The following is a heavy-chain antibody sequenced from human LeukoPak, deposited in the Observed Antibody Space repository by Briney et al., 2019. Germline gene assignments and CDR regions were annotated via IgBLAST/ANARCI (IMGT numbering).Heavy chain of an antibody. J-gene: IGHJ5*02. CDR2: ISAYNGNT. D-gene: IGHD2-2*01. V-gene: IGHV1-18*01. Sequence: GASVKVSCKASGYTFTSYGISWVRQAPGQGREWMGWISAYNGNTNYAQKLQGRVTMTTDTSTSTAYMELRSLRSDDTAVYYCPRVRGWDIVVVPAAMDGWFDPWGQGTLVTVSS. CDR3: PRVRGWDIVVVPAAMDGWFDP. CDR1: GYTFTSYG.